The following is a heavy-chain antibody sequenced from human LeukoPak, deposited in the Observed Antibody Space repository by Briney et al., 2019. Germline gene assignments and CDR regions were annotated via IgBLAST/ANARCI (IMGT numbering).Heavy chain of an antibody. Sequence: ASVKVSCTASGYTFTGYYIHWVRQAPGQGLEWMEWINPNSGGTNYAQKFQGRVTMTRDTSISTAYMDLSRLRSDDTAVYYCARGSIVGATFDYFDYWGQGTLVTVSS. D-gene: IGHD1-26*01. CDR3: ARGSIVGATFDYFDY. V-gene: IGHV1-2*02. CDR2: INPNSGGT. CDR1: GYTFTGYY. J-gene: IGHJ4*02.